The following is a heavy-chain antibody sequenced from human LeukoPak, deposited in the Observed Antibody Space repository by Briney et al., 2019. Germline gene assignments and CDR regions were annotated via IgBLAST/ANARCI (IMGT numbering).Heavy chain of an antibody. CDR3: ARGPRYDAFDI. J-gene: IGHJ3*02. CDR2: IIPIFGTV. V-gene: IGHV1-69*06. Sequence: ASVKVSCKASGYTFTSYAMNWVRQAPGQGLEWMGGIIPIFGTVNYAQKFQGRVTITADKSTSTAYMELSSLRSEDTAVYYCARGPRYDAFDIRGQGTMVTVSS. CDR1: GYTFTSYA.